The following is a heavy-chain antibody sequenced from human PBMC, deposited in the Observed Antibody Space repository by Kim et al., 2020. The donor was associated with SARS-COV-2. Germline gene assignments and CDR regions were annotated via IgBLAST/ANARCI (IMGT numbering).Heavy chain of an antibody. D-gene: IGHD2-2*01. CDR3: AREYPYLRFDS. CDR1: GFPFSRFW. J-gene: IGHJ4*02. CDR2: IKQDGGVK. V-gene: IGHV3-7*01. Sequence: GGSLRLSCAASGFPFSRFWMSWVRQAPGKGLEWVANIKQDGGVKNYVDSVKGRFTTSRDNAKNSLYLQMDSLRAEDTAVYYCAREYPYLRFDSWGQGTLV.